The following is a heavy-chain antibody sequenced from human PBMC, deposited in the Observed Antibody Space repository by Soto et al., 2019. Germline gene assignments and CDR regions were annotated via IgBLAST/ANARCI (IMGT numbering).Heavy chain of an antibody. D-gene: IGHD5-18*01. CDR3: ARMGGYWSLRNAFDI. Sequence: GESLKISCKGPGYSFTSYWISWVRQMPGKGLEWMGRIGPSDSYTNYSPSFQGHVTISADKSISTAYLQWSSLKASDTAMYYCARMGGYWSLRNAFDIWGQGTMVTVSS. CDR1: GYSFTSYW. V-gene: IGHV5-10-1*01. CDR2: IGPSDSYT. J-gene: IGHJ3*02.